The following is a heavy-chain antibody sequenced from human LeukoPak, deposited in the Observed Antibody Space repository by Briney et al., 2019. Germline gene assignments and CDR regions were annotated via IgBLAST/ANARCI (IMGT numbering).Heavy chain of an antibody. D-gene: IGHD2-15*01. CDR2: IYPGDSDT. V-gene: IGHV5-51*01. Sequence: GDSLKISCKGSGYSFTSYWIGWVRQMPGKGLEWMGIIYPGDSDTRYSPSFQGQVTISADKSISTAYLQWSSLKASDTAMYYCATGARREAVYCSGGSCERGLIQHWGQGTLVTVSS. CDR1: GYSFTSYW. CDR3: ATGARREAVYCSGGSCERGLIQH. J-gene: IGHJ1*01.